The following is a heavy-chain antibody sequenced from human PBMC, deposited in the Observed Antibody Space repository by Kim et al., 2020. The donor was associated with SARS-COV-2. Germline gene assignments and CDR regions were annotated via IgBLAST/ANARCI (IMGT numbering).Heavy chain of an antibody. CDR1: GGSFSGYY. J-gene: IGHJ4*02. D-gene: IGHD6-6*01. CDR2: INHSGST. Sequence: SETLSLTCAVYGGSFSGYYWSWIRQPPGKGLEWIGEINHSGSTNYNPSLKSRVTISVDTSKNQFSLKLSSVTAADTAVYYCAREGIAARRFVVRRYYFDYWGQGTLVTVSS. V-gene: IGHV4-34*01. CDR3: AREGIAARRFVVRRYYFDY.